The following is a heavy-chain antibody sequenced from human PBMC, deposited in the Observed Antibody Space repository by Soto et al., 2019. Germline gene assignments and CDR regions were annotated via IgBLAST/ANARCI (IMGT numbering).Heavy chain of an antibody. CDR1: GASISGYY. CDR2: IYATGTT. CDR3: VRDGTKTLRDWFDP. D-gene: IGHD1-1*01. J-gene: IGHJ5*02. V-gene: IGHV4-4*07. Sequence: TSETLSLTCTVSGASISGYYWSWIRKSAGKGLEWIGRIYATGTTDYNPSLKSRVMMSVDTSKKQFSLRLRSVTAADTAVYYCVRDGTKTLRDWFDPWGQGISVTVSS.